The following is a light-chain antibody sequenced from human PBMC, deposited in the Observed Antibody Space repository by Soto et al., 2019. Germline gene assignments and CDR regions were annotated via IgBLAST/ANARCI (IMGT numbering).Light chain of an antibody. CDR1: QSISDF. CDR3: QQYSSYYMYS. CDR2: KVS. Sequence: DIQMTQVPSTRSSSVGDRVSITCRASQSISDFLAWYQQKPGQAPKHLIYKVSILECGVPSKLSGSGSGTEFTLAISSLQPDDVATYYCQQYSSYYMYSFGQGTK. V-gene: IGKV1-5*03. J-gene: IGKJ2*01.